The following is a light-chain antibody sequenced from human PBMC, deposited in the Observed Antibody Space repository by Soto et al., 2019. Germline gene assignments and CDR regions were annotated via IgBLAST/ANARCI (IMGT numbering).Light chain of an antibody. CDR1: QTVSSNY. CDR3: QQYGSSVSYT. V-gene: IGKV3-20*01. Sequence: VLTQSPGTLSLSPGERATLSCRASQTVSSNYLAWYQQKPGQAPRLLIYGASSRATGIPDRFSGSGSGXXXXLTISRLEPEDFAVYFCQQYGSSVSYTFGQGTKLEIK. J-gene: IGKJ2*01. CDR2: GAS.